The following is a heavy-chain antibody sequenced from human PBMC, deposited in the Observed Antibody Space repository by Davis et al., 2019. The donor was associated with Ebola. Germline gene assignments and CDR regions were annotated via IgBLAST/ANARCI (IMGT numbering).Heavy chain of an antibody. V-gene: IGHV3-21*01. D-gene: IGHD2-21*02. CDR2: ISSSSSYI. CDR3: ARSKSLAYCGGGCYPNLDY. Sequence: PGGSLRLSCAASGFTFSAYTIHWVRQAPGKGLECVSSISSSSSYIYYTDSVKGRFTISRDNAKNSLYLQLNSLRAEDTAVYYCARSKSLAYCGGGCYPNLDYWGQGTLVTVSS. CDR1: GFTFSAYT. J-gene: IGHJ4*02.